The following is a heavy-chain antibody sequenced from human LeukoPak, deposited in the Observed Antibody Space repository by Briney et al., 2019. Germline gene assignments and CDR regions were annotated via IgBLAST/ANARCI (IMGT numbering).Heavy chain of an antibody. Sequence: SETLPLTCTVSGGSISSSSYYWGWIRQPPGKGLEWIGSIYYSGSTYYNPSLKSRVTISVDTSKNQFSLKLSSVTAADTAVYYCARTLGYGDFDYWGQGTLVTVSS. CDR1: GGSISSSSYY. CDR3: ARTLGYGDFDY. CDR2: IYYSGST. J-gene: IGHJ4*02. D-gene: IGHD4-17*01. V-gene: IGHV4-39*01.